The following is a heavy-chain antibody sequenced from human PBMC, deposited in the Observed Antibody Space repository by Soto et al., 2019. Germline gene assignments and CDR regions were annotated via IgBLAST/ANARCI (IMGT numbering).Heavy chain of an antibody. CDR1: GFTFSSYG. CDR3: ARGTRLVVAATPPWFDP. J-gene: IGHJ5*02. Sequence: GGSLRLSCAASGFTFSSYGMHWVRQAPGKGLEWVAVIWYDGSNKYYADSVKGRFTISRDNSKNTLYLQMNSLRAEDTAVYYCARGTRLVVAATPPWFDPWGQGT. V-gene: IGHV3-33*01. CDR2: IWYDGSNK. D-gene: IGHD2-15*01.